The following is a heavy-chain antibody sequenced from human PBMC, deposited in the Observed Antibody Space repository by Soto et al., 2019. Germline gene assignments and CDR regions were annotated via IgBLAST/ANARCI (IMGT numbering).Heavy chain of an antibody. CDR1: GFTFSSYA. Sequence: EVQLVESGGGLVQPGGSLRLSCAASGFTFSSYAMHWVRQAPGKGLEYVSAISSNGGSTYYANSVKGRFTISRDNXKXTPXLQMGSLRAEDMAVYYCARGVDGGSGSYYGSVGGYWGQGTLVTVSS. J-gene: IGHJ4*02. CDR2: ISSNGGST. V-gene: IGHV3-64*01. D-gene: IGHD3-10*01. CDR3: ARGVDGGSGSYYGSVGGY.